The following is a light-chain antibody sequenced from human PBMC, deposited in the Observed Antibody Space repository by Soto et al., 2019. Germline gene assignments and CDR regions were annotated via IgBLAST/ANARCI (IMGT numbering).Light chain of an antibody. V-gene: IGKV3-15*01. CDR3: QQFNNWSET. CDR2: GAS. CDR1: QSVSRN. Sequence: EIVMTQSPATLSVSPGERATLSCRASQSVSRNLAWYQQKPAQAPRLLIYGASTRAPGIPARFTGSGSGTEFTLTISSLQSEDFAVYYCQQFNNWSETFGQGTKVDIK. J-gene: IGKJ1*01.